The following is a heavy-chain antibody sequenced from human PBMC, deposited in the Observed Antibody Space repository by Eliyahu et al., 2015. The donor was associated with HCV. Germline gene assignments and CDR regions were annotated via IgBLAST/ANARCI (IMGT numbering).Heavy chain of an antibody. CDR3: ARLRTQIVDYYDY. V-gene: IGHV3-48*02. CDR1: XFTFSGYS. Sequence: DXQLVESGGGSIQXGGSLRXSCXAXXFTFSGYSMNWVRQAPGKGLEWVSFISASGRTIYYADSVKGRFTISRDNARNSLYLQMNSLRDEDTAVYYCARLRTQIVDYYDYWGQGTLVTASS. D-gene: IGHD1-14*01. CDR2: ISASGRTI. J-gene: IGHJ4*02.